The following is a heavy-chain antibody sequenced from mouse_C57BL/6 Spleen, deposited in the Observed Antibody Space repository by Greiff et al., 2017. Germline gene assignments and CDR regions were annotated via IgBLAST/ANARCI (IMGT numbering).Heavy chain of an antibody. V-gene: IGHV3-6*01. Sequence: EVHLVESGPGLVKPSQSLSLTCSATGYSITSGYYWNWIRQFPGNKLEWMGYISYDGSNNYNPSLKNRISITRDTSKNQFFLKLNSVTTEDTATYYCARDPYAMDYWGQGTSVTVSS. CDR1: GYSITSGYY. CDR3: ARDPYAMDY. CDR2: ISYDGSN. J-gene: IGHJ4*01.